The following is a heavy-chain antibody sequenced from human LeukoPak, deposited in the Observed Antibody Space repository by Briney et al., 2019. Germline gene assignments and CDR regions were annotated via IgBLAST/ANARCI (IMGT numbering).Heavy chain of an antibody. CDR3: ARGDSSGTTFHY. V-gene: IGHV5-51*01. CDR1: GYSFTNYW. Sequence: GASLKISCKGSGYSFTNYWIGWVRQMPGKGLECMGIIYPGDSDTLYSPSFQGQVTISADKSISTAYLQWSSLKASDTAIYYCARGDSSGTTFHYWGQGTLVTVSS. J-gene: IGHJ4*02. D-gene: IGHD3-22*01. CDR2: IYPGDSDT.